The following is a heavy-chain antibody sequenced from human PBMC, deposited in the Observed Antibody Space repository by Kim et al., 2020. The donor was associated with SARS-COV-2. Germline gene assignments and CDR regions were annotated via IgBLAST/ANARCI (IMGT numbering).Heavy chain of an antibody. CDR3: ATRFGYCTNGVCYTVGPFDY. D-gene: IGHD2-8*01. V-gene: IGHV1-24*01. CDR2: FDPEDGET. J-gene: IGHJ4*02. Sequence: ASVKVSCKVSGYTLTELSMHWVRQAPGKGLEWMGGFDPEDGETIYAQKFQGRVTMTEDTSTDTAYMELSSLRSEDTAVYYCATRFGYCTNGVCYTVGPFDYWGQGTLVTVSS. CDR1: GYTLTELS.